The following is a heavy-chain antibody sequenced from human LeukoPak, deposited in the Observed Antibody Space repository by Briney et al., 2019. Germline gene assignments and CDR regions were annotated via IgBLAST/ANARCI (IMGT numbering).Heavy chain of an antibody. D-gene: IGHD6-19*01. V-gene: IGHV3-23*01. CDR1: GFTFSSYA. CDR3: AKDRIAVAGLLFDY. J-gene: IGHJ4*02. Sequence: GGPLRLSCAASGFTFSSYAMSWVRQAPGKGLEWVSAISGSGGSTYYADSVKGRFTISRDNSKNTLYLQMNSLRAEDTAIYYCAKDRIAVAGLLFDYWGQGTLVTVSS. CDR2: ISGSGGST.